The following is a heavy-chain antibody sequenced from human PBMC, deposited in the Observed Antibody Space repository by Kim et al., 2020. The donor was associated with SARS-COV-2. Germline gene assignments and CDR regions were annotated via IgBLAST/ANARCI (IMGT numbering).Heavy chain of an antibody. J-gene: IGHJ4*02. Sequence: GASLQISCRSSGYSFSSYWIGWVRQMPGKGLEWMGIIYPGDSDTRYSPSFQGQVTISADKSISIAYLQWSSLKASDTAMYYCARRTGWNTGSSFDYWGQGTLVTVSS. V-gene: IGHV5-51*01. CDR3: ARRTGWNTGSSFDY. D-gene: IGHD1-1*01. CDR1: GYSFSSYW. CDR2: IYPGDSDT.